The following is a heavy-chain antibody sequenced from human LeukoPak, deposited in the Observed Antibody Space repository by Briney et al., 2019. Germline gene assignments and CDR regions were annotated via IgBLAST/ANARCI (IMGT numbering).Heavy chain of an antibody. CDR2: IKQDGSEK. CDR1: GFTFSSYW. J-gene: IGHJ4*02. V-gene: IGHV3-7*01. Sequence: GGSLRLSCAASGFTFSSYWMSWVRQAPGKGLEWVANIKQDGSEKYYVDSVKGRFTISRDNANNSLYLQMNSLRAEDTAVYYCAREHYSGNTNYFDYWGQGTLVTVSS. D-gene: IGHD1-26*01. CDR3: AREHYSGNTNYFDY.